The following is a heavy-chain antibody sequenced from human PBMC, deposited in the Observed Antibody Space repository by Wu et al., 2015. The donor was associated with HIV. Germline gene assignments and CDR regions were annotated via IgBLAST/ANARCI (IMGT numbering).Heavy chain of an antibody. J-gene: IGHJ6*02. D-gene: IGHD3-10*01. Sequence: QVQLVQSGAEVKKPGASVKVSCKASGGTFSSYDINWVRQATGQGLEWMGWMNPNSGNTGYAQKFQGRVTMTRNTSISTAYMELSSLRSEDTAVYYCARDMEYYYGSGSYYSYYYYGMDVWAKGP. V-gene: IGHV1-8*02. CDR1: GGTFSSYD. CDR3: ARDMEYYYGSGSYYSYYYYGMDV. CDR2: MNPNSGNT.